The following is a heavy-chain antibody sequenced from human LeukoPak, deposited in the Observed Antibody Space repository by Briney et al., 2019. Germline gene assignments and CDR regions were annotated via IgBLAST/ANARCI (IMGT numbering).Heavy chain of an antibody. CDR1: GYSISSGYY. CDR2: IYHSGSA. Sequence: SETLSLTCAVSGYSISSGYYWGWIRQPPGKGLEWIGSIYHSGSASYNPSLKSRLTTSVDTSKNQFSLKLSSVTASDTAVYYSARGDGSYPDWGQGTLVTVSS. D-gene: IGHD2-15*01. J-gene: IGHJ4*02. CDR3: ARGDGSYPD. V-gene: IGHV4-38-2*01.